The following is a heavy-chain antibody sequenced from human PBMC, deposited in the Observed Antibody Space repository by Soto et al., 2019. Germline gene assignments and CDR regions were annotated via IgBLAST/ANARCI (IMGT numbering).Heavy chain of an antibody. D-gene: IGHD1-1*01. Sequence: QITLKGSGPMLVKPTQTLTLTCTLSGISLSTRGVGLGWIRQTPGKALEWLALVYWNDDKHYSPSLKSRLTITKDTSKNQAILTMTNMDPVDTATYFCARGLATLPVFAFDIWGQGTVVTVSS. CDR3: ARGLATLPVFAFDI. CDR1: GISLSTRGVG. V-gene: IGHV2-5*01. CDR2: VYWNDDK. J-gene: IGHJ3*02.